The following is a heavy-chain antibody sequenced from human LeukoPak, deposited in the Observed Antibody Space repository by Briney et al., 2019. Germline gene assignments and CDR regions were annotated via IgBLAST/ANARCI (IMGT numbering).Heavy chain of an antibody. D-gene: IGHD2-2*01. CDR1: GGSISNYY. CDR2: IYYSGST. CDR3: ARLATMPYYFDY. V-gene: IGHV4-59*08. J-gene: IGHJ4*02. Sequence: SETLSLTCTVSGGSISNYYWSWIRQPPGKGLKWIGYIYYSGSTNYNPSLKSRVTISVDTSKNQFSLKLSSVTAADTAVYYCARLATMPYYFDYWGQGTLVTVSS.